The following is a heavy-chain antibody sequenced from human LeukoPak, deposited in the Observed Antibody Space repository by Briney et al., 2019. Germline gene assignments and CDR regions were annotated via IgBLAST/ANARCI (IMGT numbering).Heavy chain of an antibody. D-gene: IGHD6-19*01. CDR1: GGSISNNY. V-gene: IGHV4-59*08. CDR3: AKYGGSGWVIDY. J-gene: IGHJ4*02. Sequence: PSETLSLTCTVSGGSISNNYCTWIRQPPGKGLEYIGYIYYTGGTNYNPSLKSRVTISVDTSKNQFSLKLSSVTAADTAVYFCAKYGGSGWVIDYWGQGNLVTVSS. CDR2: IYYTGGT.